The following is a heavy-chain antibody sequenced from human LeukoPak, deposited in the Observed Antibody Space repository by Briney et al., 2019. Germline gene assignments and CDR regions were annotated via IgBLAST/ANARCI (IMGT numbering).Heavy chain of an antibody. V-gene: IGHV1-46*01. CDR1: GNTFIGYW. CDR3: AREGQQLKHFDY. D-gene: IGHD1-1*01. Sequence: GASVKASCKASGNTFIGYWIHWVRQAPGQRLEWMGAINPRGDATIGAQKFHGRVTTTRDTSTSTVYIELSSLRSEDTAVYYCAREGQQLKHFDYWGQGTLVTVSS. CDR2: INPRGDAT. J-gene: IGHJ4*02.